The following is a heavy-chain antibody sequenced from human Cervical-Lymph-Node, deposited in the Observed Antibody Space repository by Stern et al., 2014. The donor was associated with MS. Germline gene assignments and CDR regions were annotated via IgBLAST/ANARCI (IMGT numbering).Heavy chain of an antibody. CDR2: INPNSGTI. CDR1: GFSFTTHY. CDR3: TRVQRERRALDHFDP. V-gene: IGHV1-46*03. Sequence: VQLVESGAEVKKPGASVNVSCEASGFSFTTHYMHWIRQAPGEGLEWVGMINPNSGTISYARQFQGRVIITRDTSTSTIYMELTGLRSEDTALYFCTRVQRERRALDHFDPWGQGTLVTVSS. D-gene: IGHD1-1*01. J-gene: IGHJ5*02.